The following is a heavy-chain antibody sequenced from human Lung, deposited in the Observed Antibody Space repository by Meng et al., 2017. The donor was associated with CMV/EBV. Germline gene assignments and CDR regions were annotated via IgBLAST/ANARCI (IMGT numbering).Heavy chain of an antibody. Sequence: SCAASGFKFSNYPVHWVRQAPGKGLEWVAVISFDGSNKFYAESVKCRFTISRDNSKNTLYLQMNSLRAEDTALYYCARDQKAAVTSYYYHYGLDVXGQGXTVTVSS. D-gene: IGHD6-13*01. CDR2: ISFDGSNK. CDR1: GFKFSNYP. V-gene: IGHV3-30-3*01. J-gene: IGHJ6*02. CDR3: ARDQKAAVTSYYYHYGLDV.